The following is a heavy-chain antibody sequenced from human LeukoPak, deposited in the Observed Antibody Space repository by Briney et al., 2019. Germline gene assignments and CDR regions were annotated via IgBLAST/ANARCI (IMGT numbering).Heavy chain of an antibody. J-gene: IGHJ6*02. CDR1: GFTFSDYY. V-gene: IGHV3-11*04. D-gene: IGHD6-13*01. Sequence: GGSLRLSCAASGFTFSDYYMSWIRQAPGKGLEWVSYISSSGSTIYYADSVKGRFTISRDNAKNSLYLQMNSLRAEDTAVYYCARDVSSSWQDYYYGMDVWGQGTTVTVSS. CDR3: ARDVSSSWQDYYYGMDV. CDR2: ISSSGSTI.